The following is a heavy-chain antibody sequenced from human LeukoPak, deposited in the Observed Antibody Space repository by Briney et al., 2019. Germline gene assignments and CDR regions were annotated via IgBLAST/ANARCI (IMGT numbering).Heavy chain of an antibody. CDR2: ISYDGSNK. CDR3: AKPGEPSNYYFDY. D-gene: IGHD1-14*01. V-gene: IGHV3-30-3*02. Sequence: GRSLRLSCAASGFTFSSYAMHWVRQAPGKGLEWVAVISYDGSNKYYADSVKGRFTISRDNSKNTLYLQMNSLRAEDTALYYCAKPGEPSNYYFDYWGQGALVTVSS. CDR1: GFTFSSYA. J-gene: IGHJ4*02.